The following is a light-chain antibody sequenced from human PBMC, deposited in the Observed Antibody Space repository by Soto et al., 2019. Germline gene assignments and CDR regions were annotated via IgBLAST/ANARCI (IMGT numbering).Light chain of an antibody. J-gene: IGLJ3*02. Sequence: QSALTQPRSVSGSPGQSVTISCTGTSSDIGGYNFVSWYQQHPGKAPKLMIFDVGKRPSGVPDRFSGSKSGNTASLTISGLQADDEAEYYCCSYAGGFPQFGGGTKLTVL. CDR3: CSYAGGFPQ. V-gene: IGLV2-11*01. CDR2: DVG. CDR1: SSDIGGYNF.